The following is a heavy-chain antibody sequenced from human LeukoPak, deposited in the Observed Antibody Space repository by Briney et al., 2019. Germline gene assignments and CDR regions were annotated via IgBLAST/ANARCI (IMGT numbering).Heavy chain of an antibody. Sequence: GGSLRLSCAASGFTFSNFAMNWVRQAPGKGLEWLSYISSDSGTIHYAESVKGRFTASRDNSKNTLYLQMNSLRAEDTAVYYCASGGFGVAFDYWGQGTLVTVSS. CDR3: ASGGFGVAFDY. V-gene: IGHV3-48*01. CDR1: GFTFSNFA. J-gene: IGHJ4*02. CDR2: ISSDSGTI. D-gene: IGHD3-10*01.